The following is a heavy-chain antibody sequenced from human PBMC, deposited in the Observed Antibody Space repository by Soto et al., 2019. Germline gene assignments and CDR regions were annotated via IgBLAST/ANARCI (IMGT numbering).Heavy chain of an antibody. CDR3: ARDLLVGATSWFDP. Sequence: GASVKVSCKASGGTFSSYAISWVRQAPGQGLEWMGGIIPIFGTANYAQKFQGRVTITADESTSTAYMELSSLRSEDTAVYYCARDLLVGATSWFDPWGQGTLVTVSS. V-gene: IGHV1-69*13. D-gene: IGHD1-26*01. J-gene: IGHJ5*02. CDR1: GGTFSSYA. CDR2: IIPIFGTA.